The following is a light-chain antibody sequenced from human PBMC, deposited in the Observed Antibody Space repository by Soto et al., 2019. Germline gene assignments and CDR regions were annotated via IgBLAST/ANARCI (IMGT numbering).Light chain of an antibody. V-gene: IGLV4-69*01. CDR3: QTWGSVTVI. CDR1: SGHSNYA. Sequence: QSVLTQSPSASASLGASVKLTCTLSSGHSNYAIAWHQQQPEKGPRYLMKLNSDGSHNKGDGIPDRFSGSSSGAERYLIISSLQSEDEADYYCQTWGSVTVIFGGGTKRTVL. CDR2: LNSDGSH. J-gene: IGLJ2*01.